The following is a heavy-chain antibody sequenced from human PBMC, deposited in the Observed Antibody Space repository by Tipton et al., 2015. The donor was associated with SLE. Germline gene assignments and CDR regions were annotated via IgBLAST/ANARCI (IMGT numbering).Heavy chain of an antibody. V-gene: IGHV4-59*04. CDR2: IYYSGST. CDR1: GGSISSYY. Sequence: TLSLTCTVSGGSISSYYWSWIRQPPGKGLEWIGNIYYSGSTYYNPSLKSRVTISVDTSKKQFSLKLSSVTAADTAVYYCARALYSSGWYADYWGQGTLVTVSS. D-gene: IGHD6-19*01. CDR3: ARALYSSGWYADY. J-gene: IGHJ4*02.